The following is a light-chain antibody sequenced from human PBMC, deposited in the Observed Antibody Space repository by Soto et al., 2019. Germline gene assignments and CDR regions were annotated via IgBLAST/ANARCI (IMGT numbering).Light chain of an antibody. CDR3: QQGYNIPLT. V-gene: IGKV1-39*01. J-gene: IGKJ4*01. CDR2: GAS. Sequence: DIQMTQSPSSLSASVGDRVTITCLASQSISYYLNWYQQKPGKAPRLLIYGASNLQSGVPSRFTGSGSGTDFTLTITSLQPEDCATYFCQQGYNIPLTFGGGTKVDIK. CDR1: QSISYY.